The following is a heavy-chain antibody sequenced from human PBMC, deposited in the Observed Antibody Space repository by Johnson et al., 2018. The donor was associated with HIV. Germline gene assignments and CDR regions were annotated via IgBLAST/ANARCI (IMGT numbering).Heavy chain of an antibody. V-gene: IGHV3-30-3*01. CDR1: RFTFSRYA. J-gene: IGHJ3*02. D-gene: IGHD6-13*01. CDR3: ARVGYSSSWYLGAFDI. CDR2: ISYDGNNK. Sequence: QVQLVESGGGVVQPGRSLRLSCAASRFTFSRYAMHWVRQAPGKGLEWVAVISYDGNNKYYVDSVKGRFTISRDNSKNTLYLQMNSLRAEDTAVYYCARVGYSSSWYLGAFDIWGQGTMVTVSS.